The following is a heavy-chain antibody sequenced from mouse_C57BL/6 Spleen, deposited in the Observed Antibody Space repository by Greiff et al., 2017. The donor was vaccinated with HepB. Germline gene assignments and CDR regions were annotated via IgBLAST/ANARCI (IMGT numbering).Heavy chain of an antibody. V-gene: IGHV1-64*01. CDR3: ARSITTVVDAMDY. CDR2: IHPNSGST. J-gene: IGHJ4*01. D-gene: IGHD1-1*01. Sequence: VQLQQPGAELVKPGASVKLSCKASGYTFTSYWMHWVKQRPGQGLEWIGMIHPNSGSTNYNEKFKSKATLTVDKSSSTAYMQLSSLTSEDSAVYYCARSITTVVDAMDYWGQGTSVTVSS. CDR1: GYTFTSYW.